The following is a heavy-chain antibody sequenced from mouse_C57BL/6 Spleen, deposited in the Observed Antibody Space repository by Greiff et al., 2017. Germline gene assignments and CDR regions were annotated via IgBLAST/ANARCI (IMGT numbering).Heavy chain of an antibody. CDR2: IRLKSDNYAT. Sequence: EVKLMESGGGLVQPGGSMKLSCVASGFTFSNYWMNWVRQSPEKGLEWVAQIRLKSDNYATHYAESVKGRFTISRDDSKSSVYLKMNNLRAEDTGIYYCTDMINGFDYWGQGTTLTVSS. CDR3: TDMINGFDY. CDR1: GFTFSNYW. D-gene: IGHD2-3*01. J-gene: IGHJ2*01. V-gene: IGHV6-3*01.